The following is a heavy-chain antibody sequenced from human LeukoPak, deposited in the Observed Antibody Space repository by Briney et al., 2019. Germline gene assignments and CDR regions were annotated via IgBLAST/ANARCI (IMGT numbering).Heavy chain of an antibody. D-gene: IGHD2-2*01. J-gene: IGHJ3*02. Sequence: SQTLSLTCTVSGGSISSGDYYWSWIRQPPGKGLEWIAYMYYSGSTYYNPSLKSRVTMSADTSKNQLSLKLSSVTAADTAVYYCARAVCSSTSCYSDAFDIWGQGTMVTVSS. CDR3: ARAVCSSTSCYSDAFDI. CDR1: GGSISSGDYY. CDR2: MYYSGST. V-gene: IGHV4-30-4*01.